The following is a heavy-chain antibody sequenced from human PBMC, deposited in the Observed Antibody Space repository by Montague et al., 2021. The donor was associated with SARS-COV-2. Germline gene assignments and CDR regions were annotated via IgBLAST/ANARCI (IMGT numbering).Heavy chain of an antibody. CDR2: INHSGST. V-gene: IGHV4-34*01. J-gene: IGHJ6*02. Sequence: SETLSLTCAVSGGSFSGYYWSWIRKPPGKGMEWIGEINHSGSTNYNPSLKSRVTISVDTSKNQFSLKLSSVTAAATAVYYCTREGYQVLWSDYYYYGMDVWGQGTTVTVSS. D-gene: IGHD2-2*01. CDR1: GGSFSGYY. CDR3: TREGYQVLWSDYYYYGMDV.